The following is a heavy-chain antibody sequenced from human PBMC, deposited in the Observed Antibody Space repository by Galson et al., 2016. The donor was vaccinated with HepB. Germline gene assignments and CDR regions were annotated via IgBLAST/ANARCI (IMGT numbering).Heavy chain of an antibody. CDR1: GYSFTSYY. CDR2: IYPGDSDT. V-gene: IGHV5-51*01. J-gene: IGHJ4*02. Sequence: QSGAEVKKPGDSLKISCETSGYSFTSYYIGWVRQMPGKGLERLGIIYPGDSDTTYSPSFEGQVTISVDKSIKTAYLHWRSLKASDTAIYYCGLSTEYCSGCTCFSWMGSIDSWGQGTLVTVSS. CDR3: GLSTEYCSGCTCFSWMGSIDS. D-gene: IGHD2-15*01.